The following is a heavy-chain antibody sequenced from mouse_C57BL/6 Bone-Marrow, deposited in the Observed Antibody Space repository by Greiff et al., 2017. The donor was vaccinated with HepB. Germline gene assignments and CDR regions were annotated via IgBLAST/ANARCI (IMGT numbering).Heavy chain of an antibody. V-gene: IGHV2-2*01. J-gene: IGHJ4*01. CDR3: AAAYYRGYYAMDY. D-gene: IGHD2-12*01. CDR1: GFSLTSYG. CDR2: IWSGGST. Sequence: QVQLQQSGPGLVQPSQSLSITCTVSGFSLTSYGVHWVRQSPGKGLEWLGVIWSGGSTDYNAAFISRLSISKDNSKSQVFIKMNSLQADDTAIYYCAAAYYRGYYAMDYWGQGTSVTVSS.